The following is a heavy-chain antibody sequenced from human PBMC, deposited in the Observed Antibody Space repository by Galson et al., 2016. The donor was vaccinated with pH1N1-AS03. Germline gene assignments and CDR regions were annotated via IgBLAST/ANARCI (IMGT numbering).Heavy chain of an antibody. J-gene: IGHJ4*02. V-gene: IGHV4-61*01. Sequence: SETLSLTCTVSGASVISGSYYWSWIRQPPGERLEWIGYISYSGSTNYNPSLKSRVTISVDTSNNQFSLRLSSVTAADTAVYFCSSTPYYPFRSGYTPLDFWGQGTLVTVSS. CDR2: ISYSGST. D-gene: IGHD3-3*02. CDR3: SSTPYYPFRSGYTPLDF. CDR1: GASVISGSYY.